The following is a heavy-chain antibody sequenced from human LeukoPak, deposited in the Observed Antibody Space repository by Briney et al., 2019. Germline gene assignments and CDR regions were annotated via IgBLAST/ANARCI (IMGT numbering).Heavy chain of an antibody. D-gene: IGHD6-13*01. CDR2: IYHSGST. V-gene: IGHV4-30-2*01. Sequence: SETLSLTCAVSGGSISSGGYSWSWIRQPPGKGLEWIGYIYHSGSTYYNPSLKSRVTISVDRSKNQFSLKLSSVTAADTAVYYCASGGGSSWYGNWFDPWGQGTLVTASS. CDR3: ASGGGSSWYGNWFDP. J-gene: IGHJ5*02. CDR1: GGSISSGGYS.